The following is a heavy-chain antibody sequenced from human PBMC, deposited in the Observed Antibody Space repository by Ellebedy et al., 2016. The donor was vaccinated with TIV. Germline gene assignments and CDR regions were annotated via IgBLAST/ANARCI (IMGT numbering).Heavy chain of an antibody. Sequence: GGSLRLSCAASGFTFSSYWMHWVRQAPGKGLVWVSRINSDGSSTSYADSVKGRFTISRDNAKNTLYLQMNSLRAEDTAVYYCARGPYDILTGSYYYYYGMDVWGQGTTVTVSS. D-gene: IGHD3-9*01. CDR3: ARGPYDILTGSYYYYYGMDV. CDR2: INSDGSST. V-gene: IGHV3-74*01. CDR1: GFTFSSYW. J-gene: IGHJ6*02.